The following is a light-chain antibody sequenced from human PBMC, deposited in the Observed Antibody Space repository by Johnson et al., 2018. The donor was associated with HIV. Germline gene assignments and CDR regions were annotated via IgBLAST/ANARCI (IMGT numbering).Light chain of an antibody. CDR1: SSNIGNNY. CDR2: DNH. CDR3: GTWDSSLRVGF. V-gene: IGLV1-51*01. J-gene: IGLJ1*01. Sequence: QSILTQPPSVSAAPGQKVTISCSGSSSNIGNNYVSWYQQLPGRAPKLLIYDNHKRPSGIPDRFSGSKSGTSATLAITGLQTGDEADYYCGTWDSSLRVGFFGTGSKVTVL.